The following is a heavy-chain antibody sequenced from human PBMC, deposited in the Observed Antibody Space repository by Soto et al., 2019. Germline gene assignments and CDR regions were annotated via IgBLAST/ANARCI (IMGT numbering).Heavy chain of an antibody. J-gene: IGHJ6*02. CDR3: ATAPLTSIGPHPEAKYYYYGMDV. CDR2: MNPSGGRT. Sequence: ASVKVSCKTSGYTFTSYYIHWVRQAPGQGPEWMGIMNPSGGRTSYAQKFQGRVTMTTDTSTSTVYMELSSLRSEDTAVYYCATAPLTSIGPHPEAKYYYYGMDVWGQGTTVTVSS. V-gene: IGHV1-46*01. CDR1: GYTFTSYY.